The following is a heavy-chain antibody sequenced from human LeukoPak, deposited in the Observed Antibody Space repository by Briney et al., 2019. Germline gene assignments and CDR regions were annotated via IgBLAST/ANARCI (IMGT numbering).Heavy chain of an antibody. CDR2: IYSGGST. CDR3: ARDRWVGGYDYFDY. Sequence: GGSLRLSCAASGFTVSSNYMSWVRQAPGKGLEWVSVIYSGGSTYYADSVKGRFTISRDNSKNTLYLQTNSLRAEDTAVYYCARDRWVGGYDYFDYWGQGTLVTVSS. D-gene: IGHD5-12*01. V-gene: IGHV3-66*02. J-gene: IGHJ4*02. CDR1: GFTVSSNY.